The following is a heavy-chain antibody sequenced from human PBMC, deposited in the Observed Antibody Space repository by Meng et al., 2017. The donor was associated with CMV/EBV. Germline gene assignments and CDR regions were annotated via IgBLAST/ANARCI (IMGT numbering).Heavy chain of an antibody. J-gene: IGHJ5*02. V-gene: IGHV5-10-1*01. D-gene: IGHD2-2*01. CDR1: GYSFTRYW. CDR3: ARAIVPAVSRFDP. CDR2: IDPSDSYT. Sequence: CKGSGYSFTRYWISWVRQMPGKGLEWMGRIDPSDSYTNYSPSFQGHVTISTDKSISTAYLQWSSLKASDTAMYYCARAIVPAVSRFDPWGQGTLVTVSS.